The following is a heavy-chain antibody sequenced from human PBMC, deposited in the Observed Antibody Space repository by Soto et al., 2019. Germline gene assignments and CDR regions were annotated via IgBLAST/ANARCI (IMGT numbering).Heavy chain of an antibody. J-gene: IGHJ5*02. CDR2: ISAYNGNT. Sequence: QVQLVQSGAEVKKPGASVKVSCKASGYTFTSYGISWVRQAPGQGLEWMGWISAYNGNTNYAQKLQGRVTMTTDTSTSTAYMELSSLRSDDTAVYDCASTRAPTRPDPHNCFDPWGQGTLVTVSS. CDR3: ASTRAPTRPDPHNCFDP. CDR1: GYTFTSYG. V-gene: IGHV1-18*01.